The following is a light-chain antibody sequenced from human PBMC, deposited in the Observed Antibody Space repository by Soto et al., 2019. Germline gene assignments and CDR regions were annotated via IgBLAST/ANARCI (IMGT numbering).Light chain of an antibody. J-gene: IGKJ3*01. CDR3: QQSYSTLFT. CDR1: QTIIGY. V-gene: IGKV1-39*01. CDR2: AAS. Sequence: DIQMTQSPSSLSASVGDRVTITCRASQTIIGYLNWYQQKPGRAPNLLIYAASSLHNGVPSRFSASGSGTEFTLTISSLQPEDSATYYCQQSYSTLFTFGPGTRVEIK.